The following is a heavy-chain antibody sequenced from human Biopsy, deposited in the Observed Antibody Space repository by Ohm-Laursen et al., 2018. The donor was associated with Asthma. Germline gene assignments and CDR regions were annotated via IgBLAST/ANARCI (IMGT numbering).Heavy chain of an antibody. CDR3: ARSYCGGDCFSPFDY. D-gene: IGHD2-21*01. CDR2: IIPIFGTP. CDR1: GGTFNSDA. J-gene: IGHJ4*02. Sequence: SSVKVSCKASGGTFNSDAISWVRQAPGQGLEWMGGIIPIFGTPSYAQNFQSRLTITADDSTSTVYMELSSLRSEDTAMYYCARSYCGGDCFSPFDYWGQGTLVTVSS. V-gene: IGHV1-69*01.